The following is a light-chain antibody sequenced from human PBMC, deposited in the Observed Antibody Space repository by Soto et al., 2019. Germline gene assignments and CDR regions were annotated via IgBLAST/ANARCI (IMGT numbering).Light chain of an antibody. CDR1: QSVSSSY. CDR2: GAS. CDR3: QQRSTT. Sequence: EIVFTQSPATLSLSPGERATLSCRASQSVSSSYLAWYQQKPGQAPRLLIDGASSRATGIPDRFSGSGSGTDFTLTISRLEPEDFAVYYCQQRSTTFGQGTRLEIK. J-gene: IGKJ5*01. V-gene: IGKV3D-20*02.